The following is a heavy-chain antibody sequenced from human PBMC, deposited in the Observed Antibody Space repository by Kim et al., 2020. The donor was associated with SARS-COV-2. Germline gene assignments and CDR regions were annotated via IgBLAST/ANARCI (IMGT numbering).Heavy chain of an antibody. Sequence: YAVSVKSRITINPDTAKNQFSLQLNSVTPEDTAVYYCARDTSSYYYGMDVWGQGTTVTVSS. V-gene: IGHV6-1*01. CDR3: ARDTSSYYYGMDV. D-gene: IGHD6-13*01. J-gene: IGHJ6*02.